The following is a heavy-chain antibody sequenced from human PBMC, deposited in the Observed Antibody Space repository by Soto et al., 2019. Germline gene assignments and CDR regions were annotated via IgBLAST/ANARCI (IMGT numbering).Heavy chain of an antibody. CDR3: AKGGSSSSYYYYGMDV. D-gene: IGHD6-6*01. CDR1: GFTFSSYA. Sequence: PGGSLRLSCAASGFTFSSYAMSWVRQAPGKGLEWVSAISGSGGSTYYADSVKGRFTISRDNSKNTLYLQMNSLRAEDTAVYYCAKGGSSSSYYYYGMDVWGQGTTVTVSS. V-gene: IGHV3-23*01. CDR2: ISGSGGST. J-gene: IGHJ6*02.